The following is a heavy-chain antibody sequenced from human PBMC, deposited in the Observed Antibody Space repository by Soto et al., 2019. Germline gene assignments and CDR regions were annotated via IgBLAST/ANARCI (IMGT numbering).Heavy chain of an antibody. CDR3: ARVSTPFHFDY. Sequence: SETLSLTCTVSGGSISSGGYYWSWIRQHPGKGLEWIGYIYYSGSTYYNPSLKSRVTISVDTSKNQFSLKLSSVTAADTAVYYCARVSTPFHFDYWGQGTLVTVSS. J-gene: IGHJ4*02. CDR2: IYYSGST. V-gene: IGHV4-31*03. D-gene: IGHD3-16*01. CDR1: GGSISSGGYY.